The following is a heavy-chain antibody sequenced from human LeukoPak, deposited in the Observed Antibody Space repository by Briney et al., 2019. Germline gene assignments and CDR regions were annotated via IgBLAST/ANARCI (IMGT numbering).Heavy chain of an antibody. Sequence: AASVKVSCKASGYTFTGYYMHWVRQAPGQGLEWMGWINPNSGGTNYAQKFQGRVTMTRDTSFSTAYMDLSRLRSDDTAVYYCARDPTRRPDIVVVPATSTPYYYYYMDVWGKGTTVTVSS. J-gene: IGHJ6*03. CDR1: GYTFTGYY. CDR3: ARDPTRRPDIVVVPATSTPYYYYYMDV. D-gene: IGHD2-2*01. CDR2: INPNSGGT. V-gene: IGHV1-2*02.